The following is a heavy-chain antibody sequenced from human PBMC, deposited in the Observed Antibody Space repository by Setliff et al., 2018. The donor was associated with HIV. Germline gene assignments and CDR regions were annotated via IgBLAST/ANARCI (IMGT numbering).Heavy chain of an antibody. J-gene: IGHJ4*02. CDR3: ARRPPLTTGREYYFDF. Sequence: SETLSLTCTVSGGSISGSYYYWGWIRQPPGKGLEWIGCISTSGSTNYNPSLKSRVTISIDTSKNQFSLKLNAVTAADTAVYYCARRPPLTTGREYYFDFWGQGTLVTVSS. V-gene: IGHV4-61*05. D-gene: IGHD1-1*01. CDR1: GGSISGSYYY. CDR2: ISTSGST.